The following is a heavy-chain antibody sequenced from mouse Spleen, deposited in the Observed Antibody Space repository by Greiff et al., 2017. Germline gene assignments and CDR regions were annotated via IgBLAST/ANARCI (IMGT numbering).Heavy chain of an antibody. CDR1: GYTFTDYN. Sequence: EVQLQQSGPELVKPGASVKIPCKASGYTFTDYNMDWVKQSHGKSLEWIGDINPNNGGTIYNQKFKGKATLTVDKSSSTAYMELRSLTSEDTAVYYCARWGLREGYYAMDYWGQGTSVTVSS. D-gene: IGHD2-4*01. CDR2: INPNNGGT. V-gene: IGHV1-18*01. J-gene: IGHJ4*01. CDR3: ARWGLREGYYAMDY.